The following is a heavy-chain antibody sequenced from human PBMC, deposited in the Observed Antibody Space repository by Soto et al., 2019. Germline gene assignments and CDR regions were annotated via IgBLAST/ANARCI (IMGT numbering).Heavy chain of an antibody. V-gene: IGHV3-23*01. CDR2: ISSSGGST. CDR3: AKAQGGSYFDY. CDR1: GFTFSSNA. Sequence: PGWSLRLSCAASGFTFSSNAMSWVRQAPGKGLEWVSGISSSGGSTYYADSVKGRFTISRDNSKNMLYLQMNNLRAEDTAVYYCAKAQGGSYFDYWGQGTLVTVSS. J-gene: IGHJ4*02. D-gene: IGHD2-15*01.